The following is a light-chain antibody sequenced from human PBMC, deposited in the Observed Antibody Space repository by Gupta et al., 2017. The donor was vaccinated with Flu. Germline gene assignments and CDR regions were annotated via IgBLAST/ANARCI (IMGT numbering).Light chain of an antibody. V-gene: IGLV1-40*01. CDR3: QSYDNSLSASV. CDR2: SNS. J-gene: IGLJ1*01. Sequence: QSVLTQPPSVSGAPGQRVTISCSGSRSNLGAGHDVHWFQQLPGTAPKLLIYSNSNRASGVPDRFSGSKPGTSASLAITGLQAEDEADYYCQSYDNSLSASVFGTGTKVTVL. CDR1: RSNLGAGHD.